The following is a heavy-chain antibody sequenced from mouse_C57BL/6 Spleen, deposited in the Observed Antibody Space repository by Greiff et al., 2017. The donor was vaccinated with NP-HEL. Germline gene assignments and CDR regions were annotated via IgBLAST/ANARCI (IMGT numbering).Heavy chain of an antibody. V-gene: IGHV1-4*01. Sequence: QVQLQQSGAELARPGASVKMSCKASGYTFTSYTMHWVKQRPGQGLEWIGYINPSSGYTKYNQKFKDKATLTADKSSSTAYMQLSSLTSEDSAVYYCARSERNYYYAMDYWGQGTSVSVSS. CDR3: ARSERNYYYAMDY. CDR1: GYTFTSYT. J-gene: IGHJ4*01. CDR2: INPSSGYT. D-gene: IGHD2-1*01.